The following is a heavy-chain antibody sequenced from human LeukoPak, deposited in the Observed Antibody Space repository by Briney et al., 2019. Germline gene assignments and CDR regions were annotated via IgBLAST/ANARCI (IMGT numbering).Heavy chain of an antibody. J-gene: IGHJ5*02. CDR1: GYTFTGYY. D-gene: IGHD2-8*01. CDR3: ARGHLGYCTNGVCEHWLDP. CDR2: INPNTAGT. V-gene: IGHV1-2*02. Sequence: ASVKVSCKASGYTFTGYYIYWLRRAPGQGLEWIGWINPNTAGTKHAQKFQGRVTMTMDMSINTAYMELSRLRSDDTAVYYCARGHLGYCTNGVCEHWLDPWGQGTLVTVSS.